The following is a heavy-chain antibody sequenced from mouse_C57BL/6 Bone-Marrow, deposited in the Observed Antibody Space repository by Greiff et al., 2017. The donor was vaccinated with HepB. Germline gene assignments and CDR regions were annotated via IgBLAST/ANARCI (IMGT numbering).Heavy chain of an antibody. D-gene: IGHD2-2*01. V-gene: IGHV10-1*01. CDR2: IRSKSNNYAT. Sequence: EVMLVESGGGLVQPKGSLKLSCAASGFSFNTYAMNWVRQAPGKGLEWVARIRSKSNNYATYYADSVKDRFTISRDDSESMLYLQMNNLKTEDTAMYYCVRPLYGYDGAMDYWGQGTSVTVSS. CDR3: VRPLYGYDGAMDY. CDR1: GFSFNTYA. J-gene: IGHJ4*01.